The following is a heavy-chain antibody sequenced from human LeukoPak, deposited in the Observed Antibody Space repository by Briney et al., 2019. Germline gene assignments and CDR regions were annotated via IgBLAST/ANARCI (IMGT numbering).Heavy chain of an antibody. V-gene: IGHV1-18*01. CDR3: ARESYDILTGYPHYYYYYGMDV. D-gene: IGHD3-9*01. Sequence: ASVKVSCKASGYTFTSYGISWVRQAPGQGLEWMGWISAYNGNTNYAQKLQGRVTMTTDTSTSTAYMGLRSLRSDDTAVYYCARESYDILTGYPHYYYYYGMDVWGQGTTVTVSS. J-gene: IGHJ6*02. CDR2: ISAYNGNT. CDR1: GYTFTSYG.